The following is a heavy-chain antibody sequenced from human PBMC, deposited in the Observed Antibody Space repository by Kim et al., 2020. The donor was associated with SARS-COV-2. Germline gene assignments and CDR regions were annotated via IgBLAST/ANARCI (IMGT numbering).Heavy chain of an antibody. CDR2: ISSSSSYI. CDR3: ARDGDPFDWLSPTIYFDY. CDR1: GFTFSSYN. J-gene: IGHJ4*02. D-gene: IGHD3-9*01. Sequence: GGSLRLSCAASGFTFSSYNMNWVRQAPGKGLEWVSSISSSSSYIYYADSVKGRFTISRDNAKNSLYLQMNSLRAEDTAVYYCARDGDPFDWLSPTIYFDYWGQGTLVTVSS. V-gene: IGHV3-21*01.